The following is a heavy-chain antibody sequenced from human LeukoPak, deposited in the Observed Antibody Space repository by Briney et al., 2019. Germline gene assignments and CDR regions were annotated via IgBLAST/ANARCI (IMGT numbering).Heavy chain of an antibody. CDR1: GASISSSTSYF. CDR2: MSSSGST. V-gene: IGHV4-39*01. Sequence: SETLSLTCTVSGASISSSTSYFWAWIRQPPGKGLEWIGTMSSSGSTYYNPSLKSRVTISGDTSKNQFSLKLSSLTAADTAVFYCARRSQTSAGRGIDYWGQGTLVTVSS. CDR3: ARRSQTSAGRGIDY. D-gene: IGHD6-13*01. J-gene: IGHJ4*02.